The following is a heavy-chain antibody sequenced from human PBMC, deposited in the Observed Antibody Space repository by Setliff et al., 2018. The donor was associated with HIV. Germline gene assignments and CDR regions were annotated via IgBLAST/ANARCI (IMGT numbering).Heavy chain of an antibody. CDR3: ARGRVFCDGDSCYHFDY. Sequence: PSETLSLTCDVSGDSIISGDFFWSWIRQSPGKGLEWIGYVYFRGSATHNPSLKSPVSVSVDTSKNQFYLTLSSVTAADTAVYYCARGRVFCDGDSCYHFDYWGQGVLVTVSS. CDR2: VYFRGSA. CDR1: GDSIISGDFF. V-gene: IGHV4-31*11. J-gene: IGHJ4*02. D-gene: IGHD2-21*02.